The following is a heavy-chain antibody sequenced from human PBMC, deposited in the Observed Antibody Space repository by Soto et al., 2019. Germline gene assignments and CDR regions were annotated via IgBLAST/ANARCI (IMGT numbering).Heavy chain of an antibody. V-gene: IGHV3-7*05. Sequence: GGSLRLSCAASGFTFSYWMSWVRQAPGKGLEWVANIKQDGSEKYYVDSVKGRFTISRDNAKNSLYLQMNSLRAEDTAVYYCARANEAFYDSSGYFDYWGQGTLVTVSS. CDR3: ARANEAFYDSSGYFDY. J-gene: IGHJ4*02. CDR1: GFTFSYW. CDR2: IKQDGSEK. D-gene: IGHD3-22*01.